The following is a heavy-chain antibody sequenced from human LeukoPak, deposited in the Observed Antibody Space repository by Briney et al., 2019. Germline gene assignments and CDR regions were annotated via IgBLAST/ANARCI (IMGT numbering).Heavy chain of an antibody. V-gene: IGHV3-23*03. J-gene: IGHJ4*02. Sequence: GGSQRLSCAASGFTFSSYAMNWVRQAPGKGLEWVSIIFGAGKNTTYYADSVKGRFTVSRDNSKNTLYLQMTNLRPEDTAKYYCAKRNTMIRGGPSFDYWGQGILVAVSS. CDR1: GFTFSSYA. CDR2: IFGAGKNTT. D-gene: IGHD3-10*01. CDR3: AKRNTMIRGGPSFDY.